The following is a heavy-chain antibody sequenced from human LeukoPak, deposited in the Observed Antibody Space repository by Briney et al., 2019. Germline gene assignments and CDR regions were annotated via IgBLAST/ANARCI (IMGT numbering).Heavy chain of an antibody. V-gene: IGHV3-53*01. J-gene: IGHJ4*02. CDR1: GFTVSSNY. CDR2: IYSGGST. CDR3: ARGQIGGYGTGTFDY. D-gene: IGHD5-18*01. Sequence: GSLRLSCAASGFTVSSNYMSWVRQAPGKGLEWVSVIYSGGSTYYADSVKGRFTISRDNSKNTLYLQMKSLRAEDTAVYYCARGQIGGYGTGTFDYWGQGTLVTVSS.